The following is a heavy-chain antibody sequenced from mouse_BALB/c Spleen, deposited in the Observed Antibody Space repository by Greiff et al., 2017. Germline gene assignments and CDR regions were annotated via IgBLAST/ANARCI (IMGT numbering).Heavy chain of an antibody. Sequence: EVQLQQSGAELVRPGALVKLSCTASGFNIKDYYMHWVKQRPEQGLEWIGWIDPENGNTIYDPKFQGKASITADTSSNTAYLQLSSLTSEDTAVYDCARGSSYENGAMDYWGQGTSVTVSA. J-gene: IGHJ4*01. CDR3: ARGSSYENGAMDY. CDR1: GFNIKDYY. D-gene: IGHD1-1*01. V-gene: IGHV14-1*02. CDR2: IDPENGNT.